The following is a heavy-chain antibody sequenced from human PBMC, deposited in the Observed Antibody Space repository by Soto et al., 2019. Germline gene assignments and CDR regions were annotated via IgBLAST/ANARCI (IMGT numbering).Heavy chain of an antibody. CDR3: ARDLSGTLSRRYGMDV. J-gene: IGHJ6*02. V-gene: IGHV3-48*03. Sequence: SGGSLRLSCVASGFTLKNHEMNWVRQAPGKGLEWVSYISSSSSSIYYADSGNGRFTISRDNARNSLYLQMNSLRAEDSAVYYCARDLSGTLSRRYGMDVWGQGTTVTVSS. D-gene: IGHD1-26*01. CDR2: ISSSSSSI. CDR1: GFTLKNHE.